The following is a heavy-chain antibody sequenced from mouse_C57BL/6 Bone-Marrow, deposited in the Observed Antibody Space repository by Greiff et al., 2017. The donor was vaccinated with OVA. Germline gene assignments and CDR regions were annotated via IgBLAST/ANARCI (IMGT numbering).Heavy chain of an antibody. V-gene: IGHV5-4*01. CDR3: ARGRYGSSYWYFDV. D-gene: IGHD1-1*01. CDR1: GFTFSSYA. CDR2: ISDGGSYT. Sequence: EVLLVASGGGLVKPGGSLKLSCAASGFTFSSYAMSWVRQTPEKRLEWVATISDGGSYTYYPDNVKGRFTISRDNAKNNLYLQMSHLKSEDTAMYYCARGRYGSSYWYFDVWGTGTTVTVSS. J-gene: IGHJ1*03.